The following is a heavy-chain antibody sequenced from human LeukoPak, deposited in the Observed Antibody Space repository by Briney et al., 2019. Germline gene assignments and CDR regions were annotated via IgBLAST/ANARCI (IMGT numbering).Heavy chain of an antibody. V-gene: IGHV3-23*01. J-gene: IGHJ5*02. CDR1: GFTFSSHG. Sequence: PGGSLRLSCAASGFTFSSHGMNWVRQAPGKGLEWVSGITGSGGNRYYADSVKGRFTISRDNSKNTLCLQMNSLRAEDTAVYYCAKDDNYIRFLSWGQGTLVTVSS. CDR2: ITGSGGNR. D-gene: IGHD3-16*01. CDR3: AKDDNYIRFLS.